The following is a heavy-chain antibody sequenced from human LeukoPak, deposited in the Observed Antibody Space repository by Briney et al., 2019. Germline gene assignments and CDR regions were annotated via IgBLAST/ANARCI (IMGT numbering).Heavy chain of an antibody. CDR3: ARVRGSKGALDY. D-gene: IGHD1-26*01. V-gene: IGHV3-48*03. J-gene: IGHJ4*02. CDR2: ISSSGSTI. CDR1: GFTFSSYE. Sequence: PGGSLRLSCAASGFTFSSYEMNWVRQAPGKGLEWVSYISSSGSTIYYADSVKGRFAISRDNAKNSLYLQMNSLRAEDTAVYYCARVRGSKGALDYWGQGTLVTVSS.